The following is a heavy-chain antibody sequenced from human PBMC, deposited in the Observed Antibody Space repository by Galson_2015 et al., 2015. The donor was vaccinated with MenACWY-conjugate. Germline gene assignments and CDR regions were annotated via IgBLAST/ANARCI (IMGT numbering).Heavy chain of an antibody. D-gene: IGHD6-13*01. CDR1: GLIFSNTG. J-gene: IGHJ4*02. Sequence: SVKVSCKAAGLIFSNTGFNWVRQAPEEGLEWMGWISASNGNARYAQKFQGRVTLTTDRSTSTAYLELRNLTSDDTALYYCAREMGYFDHWGQGSLVTVSS. CDR2: ISASNGNA. V-gene: IGHV1-18*04. CDR3: AREMGYFDH.